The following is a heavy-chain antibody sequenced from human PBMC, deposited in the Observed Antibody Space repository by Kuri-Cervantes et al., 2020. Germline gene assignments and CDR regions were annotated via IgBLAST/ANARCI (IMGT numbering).Heavy chain of an antibody. CDR3: ARSSAAGTIDP. J-gene: IGHJ5*02. CDR2: INHSGST. CDR1: GGSFSGYF. D-gene: IGHD6-13*01. V-gene: IGHV4-34*01. Sequence: SQTLSLTCAVYGGSFSGYFWSWIRQPPGKGLDWIGEINHSGSTNYNPSLKSRVTISVDTSKNQFSLKLTSVTATDTAVYYCARSSAAGTIDPWGQGTLVTVSS.